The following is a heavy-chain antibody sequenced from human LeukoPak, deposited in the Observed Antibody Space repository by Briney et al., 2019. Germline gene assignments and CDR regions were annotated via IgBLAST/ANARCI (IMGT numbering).Heavy chain of an antibody. CDR2: ISSSSYI. D-gene: IGHD6-13*01. Sequence: GGSLRLSCAASGFTFSSYSMNWVRQAPGKGLEWVSSISSSSYIYYADSVKGRFTISRDNAMNSLYLQMNSLRAEDTAVYYCARGAYYSSTSPSYFDYWGRGNLVTVSS. CDR1: GFTFSSYS. J-gene: IGHJ4*02. V-gene: IGHV3-21*01. CDR3: ARGAYYSSTSPSYFDY.